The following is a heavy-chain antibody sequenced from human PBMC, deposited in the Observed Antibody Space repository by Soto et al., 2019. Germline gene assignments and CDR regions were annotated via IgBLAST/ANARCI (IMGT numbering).Heavy chain of an antibody. CDR1: GFTFSSYA. V-gene: IGHV3-23*01. CDR3: AKNGSKMMNAFDI. Sequence: EVQLLESGGGLVQPGGSLRLSCAASGFTFSSYAMSWVRQAPGKELEWVSAISGSGGSTYYADSVKGRFTIPRDKSKNTLYLQMNSLRAEDTAVYYCAKNGSKMMNAFDIWGQGTMVTVSS. J-gene: IGHJ3*02. CDR2: ISGSGGST. D-gene: IGHD3-16*01.